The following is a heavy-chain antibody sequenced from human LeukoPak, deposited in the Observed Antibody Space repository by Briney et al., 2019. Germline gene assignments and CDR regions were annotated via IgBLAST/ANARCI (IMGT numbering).Heavy chain of an antibody. CDR2: ISGSGGST. V-gene: IGHV3-23*01. D-gene: IGHD3-22*01. Sequence: GGSLRLSCAASGFTFSSYAMSWVRQAPGKGLEWVSAISGSGGSTYYADSVKGRFTISRDNSKNTLYLQMNSLRAEDTAVYYCALEGSGYDSRAPEHYWGQGTLVTVSS. J-gene: IGHJ4*02. CDR3: ALEGSGYDSRAPEHY. CDR1: GFTFSSYA.